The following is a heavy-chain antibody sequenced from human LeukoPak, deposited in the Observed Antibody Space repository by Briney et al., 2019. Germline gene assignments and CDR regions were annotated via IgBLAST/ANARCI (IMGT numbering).Heavy chain of an antibody. D-gene: IGHD3-3*01. J-gene: IGHJ3*02. Sequence: GGSLRLSCAAPGFTFSSYAMSWVREAPGKGLGRVSAISGSGGSTYYADSVKGRLTISRDNSENTLNLQMNRMRGVNTDVNYFDNCPAEDYYLWLKAFWIRGPLIIVTVSS. CDR1: GFTFSSYA. V-gene: IGHV3-23*01. CDR2: ISGSGGST. CDR3: DNCPAEDYYLWLKAFWI.